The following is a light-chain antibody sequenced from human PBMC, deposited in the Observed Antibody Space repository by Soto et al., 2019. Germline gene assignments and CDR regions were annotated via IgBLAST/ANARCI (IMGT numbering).Light chain of an antibody. CDR3: MQGLQTAKT. V-gene: IGKV2-28*01. CDR1: QSLLNINGFTY. J-gene: IGKJ1*01. CDR2: LAF. Sequence: DLVLTQSPLSLPVTPGEPASISCRSSQSLLNINGFTYLDWYLQKPGQSPQLLIYLAFNRASGVPDRFSGSASGTDFTLNISRVEAEDVGVYYCMQGLQTAKTFGQGTKVEIK.